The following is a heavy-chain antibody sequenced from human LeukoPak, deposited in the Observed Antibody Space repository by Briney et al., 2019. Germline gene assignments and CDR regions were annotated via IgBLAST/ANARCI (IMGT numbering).Heavy chain of an antibody. CDR3: ARHAGADYSSWNYFDY. D-gene: IGHD6-13*01. J-gene: IGHJ4*02. CDR1: GGSVSSYY. CDR2: IYYSGSS. Sequence: SETLSLTCTVSGGSVSSYYWSWIRQPPGKGLEWIAYIYYSGSSNYNPSLKSRATISLDTSKNQFSLKLSSVTAADTAVYYCARHAGADYSSWNYFDYWGQGTLVTVSS. V-gene: IGHV4-59*08.